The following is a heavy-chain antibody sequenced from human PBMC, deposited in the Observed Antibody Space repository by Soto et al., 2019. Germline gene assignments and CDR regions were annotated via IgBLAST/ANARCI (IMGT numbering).Heavy chain of an antibody. J-gene: IGHJ4*02. CDR1: GGSFSGYY. D-gene: IGHD2-15*01. V-gene: IGHV4-34*01. CDR3: ARVGKRGAHRAKGFYFDY. CDR2: INHSGST. Sequence: SETLSLTCAVYGGSFSGYYWSWIRQPPGKGLEWIGEINHSGSTNYNPSLKSRVTISVDTSKNQFSLKLSSVTAADTAVYYCARVGKRGAHRAKGFYFDYWGQGTLVTVSS.